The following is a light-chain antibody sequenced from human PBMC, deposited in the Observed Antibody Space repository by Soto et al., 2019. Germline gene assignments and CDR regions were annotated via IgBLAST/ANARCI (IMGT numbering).Light chain of an antibody. CDR2: DVS. CDR1: SSDVGGYNY. V-gene: IGLV2-11*01. CDR3: CSYAGNSLWV. Sequence: QSVLTQPRSVSGSPGQSVTISCTGTSSDVGGYNYVSWYQQHPGKAPKLMIYDVSKWPSGVPDRFSGSKSGNTASQTISGLQAEDEADYYCCSYAGNSLWVFGGGTKLTVL. J-gene: IGLJ3*02.